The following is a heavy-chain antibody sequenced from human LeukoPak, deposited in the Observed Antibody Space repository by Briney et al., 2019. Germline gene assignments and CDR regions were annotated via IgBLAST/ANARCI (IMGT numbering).Heavy chain of an antibody. CDR1: GYTFTSYD. Sequence: ASVKVSCKASGYTFTSYDINWVRQATGQGLEWMGWINPNSGNTGYAQKFQGRVTMTRNTSISTAYMELGSLRSEDTAVYYCARFAVLRFLEWLPVLRGMDVWGQGTTVTVSS. J-gene: IGHJ6*02. D-gene: IGHD3-3*01. CDR2: INPNSGNT. V-gene: IGHV1-8*01. CDR3: ARFAVLRFLEWLPVLRGMDV.